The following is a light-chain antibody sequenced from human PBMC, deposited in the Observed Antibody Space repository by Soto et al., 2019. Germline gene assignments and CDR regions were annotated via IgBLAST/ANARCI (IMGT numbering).Light chain of an antibody. Sequence: EIVMTQSPATLSVSPGERATLSCRASQSVSSNLAWYQQKPGQAPRLLIYGASTRATGIPARFSGSGSGTEFTLSISSLLSEDFAVYYCQQYNNWLRTFGQGTRLEIK. V-gene: IGKV3-15*01. CDR1: QSVSSN. CDR2: GAS. CDR3: QQYNNWLRT. J-gene: IGKJ2*01.